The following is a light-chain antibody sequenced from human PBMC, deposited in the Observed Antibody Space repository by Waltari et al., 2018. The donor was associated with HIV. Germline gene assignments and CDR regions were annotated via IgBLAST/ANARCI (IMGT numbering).Light chain of an antibody. CDR1: SSTIGARY. CDR2: END. V-gene: IGLV1-51*02. Sequence: QSVLTQPPSVSAAPGQKVTIPCPGSSSTIGARYLSWYQQLPGTAPKLLIFENDKRPSDIPDRFSASKSGTSATLGITGLQTGDEADYFCGTWDYTLNSHVFGTGTKVTVL. CDR3: GTWDYTLNSHV. J-gene: IGLJ1*01.